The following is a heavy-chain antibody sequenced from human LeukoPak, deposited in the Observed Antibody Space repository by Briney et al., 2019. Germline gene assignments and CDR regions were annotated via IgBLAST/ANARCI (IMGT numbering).Heavy chain of an antibody. D-gene: IGHD1-26*01. CDR3: ARVYYSVSSAGFDY. CDR1: GASVSSDGYY. Sequence: PETLSLTCTVSGASVSSDGYYWNWIRQPRGKGLEWIGYVYYTGSTNYNASLKSRVTIFVDTSRNQFSLNLNSVTAADTAVYYCARVYYSVSSAGFDYWGQGTLVGVSS. CDR2: VYYTGST. V-gene: IGHV4-61*08. J-gene: IGHJ4*02.